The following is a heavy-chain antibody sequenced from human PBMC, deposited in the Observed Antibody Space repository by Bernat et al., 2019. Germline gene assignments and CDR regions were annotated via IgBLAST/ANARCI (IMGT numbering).Heavy chain of an antibody. CDR1: GFTFSSYA. J-gene: IGHJ4*02. CDR3: ARESGSYSKYYFDY. CDR2: ISYDGSNK. D-gene: IGHD1-26*01. V-gene: IGHV3-30-3*01. Sequence: QVQLVESGGGVVQPGRSLRLSCAASGFTFSSYAMHWVRQAPGKGLEWVAVISYDGSNKYYADSVKGRFTISRDNSKNTLYLQMNSLRAEDTAVYYCARESGSYSKYYFDYWGQGTLGTVCS.